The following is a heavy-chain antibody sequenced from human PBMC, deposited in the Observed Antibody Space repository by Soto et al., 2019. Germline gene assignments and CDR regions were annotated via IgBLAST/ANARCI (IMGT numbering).Heavy chain of an antibody. V-gene: IGHV3-23*01. CDR3: AKGGTGSSVGRYMDV. D-gene: IGHD1-1*01. J-gene: IGHJ6*03. CDR1: GFTFSSYA. CDR2: ISDTGGST. Sequence: EVQLLESGGGLVQPGGSLRLSCAASGFTFSSYAMSWVRQAPGKGLEWVSAISDTGGSTYHADSVKGRFTSSRDNSKNTLYLLMNSPRAEDTAMYYCAKGGTGSSVGRYMDVWGNGTTVTVSS.